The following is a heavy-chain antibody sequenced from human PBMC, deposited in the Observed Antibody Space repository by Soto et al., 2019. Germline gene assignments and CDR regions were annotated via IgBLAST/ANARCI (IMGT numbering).Heavy chain of an antibody. CDR2: INPANGNA. V-gene: IGHV1-3*03. Sequence: QVQLVQSGAEVKKPGASVKISCQTSGFTFSNTLIVWVRQGPGQGLEWMGWINPANGNARYAESFQGRVSITGLSAASTVNAALTALTSEATAVYYCARVIINVGPRANDPFDVWGQGTLITVSS. CDR3: ARVIINVGPRANDPFDV. J-gene: IGHJ3*01. CDR1: GFTFSNTL.